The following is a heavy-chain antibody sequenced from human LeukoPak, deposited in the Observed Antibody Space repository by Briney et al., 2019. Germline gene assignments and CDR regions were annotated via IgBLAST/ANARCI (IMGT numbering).Heavy chain of an antibody. J-gene: IGHJ4*02. Sequence: PGGSLRLSCAASGFTFSSYAMSWVRQAPGKGLEWVSVLSGSGDTTYYADSVKGRFTISRDNSKNTLYLQMNSLRAEDTAVYYCAKSPTHYYDTSGYRYFDYWGQGTLVTVSS. CDR2: LSGSGDTT. D-gene: IGHD3-22*01. CDR1: GFTFSSYA. CDR3: AKSPTHYYDTSGYRYFDY. V-gene: IGHV3-23*01.